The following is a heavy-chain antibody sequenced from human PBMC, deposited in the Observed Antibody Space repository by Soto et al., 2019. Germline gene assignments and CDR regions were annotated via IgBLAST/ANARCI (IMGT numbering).Heavy chain of an antibody. J-gene: IGHJ6*02. CDR3: AKGSYYDSSGYYPYYYYYGMDV. CDR1: GFTFSSYA. Sequence: GGSLRLSCAASGFTFSSYAMSWVRQAPGKGLEWVSAISGSGGSTYYADSVKGRLTISRDNSKNTLYLQMNSLRAEDTAVYYCAKGSYYDSSGYYPYYYYYGMDVWGQGTTVTVSS. V-gene: IGHV3-23*01. CDR2: ISGSGGST. D-gene: IGHD3-22*01.